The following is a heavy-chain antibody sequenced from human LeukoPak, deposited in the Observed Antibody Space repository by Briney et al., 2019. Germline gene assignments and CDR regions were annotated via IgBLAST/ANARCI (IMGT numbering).Heavy chain of an antibody. CDR3: TTDGGTVTPTGYYYGMDV. D-gene: IGHD4-17*01. Sequence: GGSLRLSCAASGFTFSNAWMSWVRQAPGEGLEWVGRIKSKTDGGTTEYAAPVEGRFTISRDDSKNTLYLQMNSLKTEDTAVYYCTTDGGTVTPTGYYYGMDVWGKGTTVTVSS. V-gene: IGHV3-15*01. CDR1: GFTFSNAW. CDR2: IKSKTDGGTT. J-gene: IGHJ6*04.